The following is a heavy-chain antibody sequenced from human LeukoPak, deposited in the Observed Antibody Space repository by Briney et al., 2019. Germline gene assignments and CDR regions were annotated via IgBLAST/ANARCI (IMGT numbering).Heavy chain of an antibody. V-gene: IGHV4-59*08. J-gene: IGHJ4*02. D-gene: IGHD5-12*01. CDR2: IYETGHT. Sequence: PSETLSLTCAVYGGSFSGYYWSWIRQPPGKGLEWIAYIYETGHTGYNPSLKTRVTISLDTSKNQFFLKLNSVTAADTAVYYCARHFLRGGFDSWGQGTLVAVSS. CDR1: GGSFSGYY. CDR3: ARHFLRGGFDS.